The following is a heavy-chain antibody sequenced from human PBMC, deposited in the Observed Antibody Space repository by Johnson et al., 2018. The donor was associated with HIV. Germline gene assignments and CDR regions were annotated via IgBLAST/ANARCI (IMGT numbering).Heavy chain of an antibody. V-gene: IGHV3-48*03. CDR1: GFTFDDHD. Sequence: VQLVESGGGVVRPGGSLRLSCAASGFTFDDHDMNWVRQVPGKGLEWVSYISSSGGTIYYADSVKGRFSISRDNAKNSLYLQMNSLRAEDTAVYYCARDRGYWDAFDIWGQGTMVTVSS. CDR2: ISSSGGTI. D-gene: IGHD3-22*01. CDR3: ARDRGYWDAFDI. J-gene: IGHJ3*02.